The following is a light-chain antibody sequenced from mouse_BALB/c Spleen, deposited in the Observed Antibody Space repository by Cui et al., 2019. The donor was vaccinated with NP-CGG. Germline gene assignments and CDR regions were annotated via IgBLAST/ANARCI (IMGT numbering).Light chain of an antibody. CDR1: TGAVTTGNY. CDR2: GTN. CDR3: ALWYSNHWV. J-gene: IGLJ1*01. V-gene: IGLV1*01. Sequence: QAVVTQESALTISPGETVTLTCRSSTGAVTTGNYANWVQEKPDHLFTGLIGGTNNRVPGVPARFSGSLIGDKAALTITGAQTEDEAIYFCALWYSNHWVFGGGTKLTVL.